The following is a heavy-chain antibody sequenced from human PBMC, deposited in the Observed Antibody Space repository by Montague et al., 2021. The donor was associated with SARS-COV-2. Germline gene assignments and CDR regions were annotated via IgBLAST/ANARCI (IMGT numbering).Heavy chain of an antibody. J-gene: IGHJ6*02. Sequence: SRRLSWSASGFTFSSYAMSWVRQAPGKGLEWVSVIYSGGSSTYYADSVKGRFTISRDNSKNTLYLQMNSLRAEDTAVYYCAKYYYGSGSYYTGHYYYGMDVWGQGTTVTVSS. CDR2: IYSGGSST. CDR3: AKYYYGSGSYYTGHYYYGMDV. V-gene: IGHV3-23*03. CDR1: GFTFSSYA. D-gene: IGHD3-10*01.